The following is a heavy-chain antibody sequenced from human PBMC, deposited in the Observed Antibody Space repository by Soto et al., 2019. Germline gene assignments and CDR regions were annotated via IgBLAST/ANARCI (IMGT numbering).Heavy chain of an antibody. J-gene: IGHJ5*02. CDR2: IRGGGDAT. Sequence: GSLRLSCAASGFTFRSYAMSWVRQAPGKGLEWVSGIRGGGDATYYADSVKGRFTVSRDNSKNTLYLQMNSLRAEDTAIYFCAKLDIVVVLGSSWFDPWGQGNLVTVSS. CDR3: AKLDIVVVLGSSWFDP. CDR1: GFTFRSYA. V-gene: IGHV3-23*01. D-gene: IGHD2-21*01.